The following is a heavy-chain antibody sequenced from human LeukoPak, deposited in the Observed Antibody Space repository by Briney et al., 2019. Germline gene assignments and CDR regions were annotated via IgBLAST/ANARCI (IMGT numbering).Heavy chain of an antibody. CDR2: IYYSGST. CDR1: GGSISSYY. J-gene: IGHJ4*02. Sequence: SETLSLTCTVSGGSISSYYWSWIRQPPGKGLEWIGYIYYSGSTNYNPSLKSRVTISVDTSKNRFSLKLSSVSAADTAVYYCARVGRRYYDSSGYYVYYFDYWGQGTLVTVSS. CDR3: ARVGRRYYDSSGYYVYYFDY. V-gene: IGHV4-59*01. D-gene: IGHD3-22*01.